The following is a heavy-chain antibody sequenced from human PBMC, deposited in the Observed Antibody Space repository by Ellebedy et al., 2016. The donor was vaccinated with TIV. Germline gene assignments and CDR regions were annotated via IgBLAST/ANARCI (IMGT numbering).Heavy chain of an antibody. CDR2: ISESGHFT. CDR3: AQDSAPYGSGSYYGH. J-gene: IGHJ4*02. D-gene: IGHD3-10*01. V-gene: IGHV3-23*01. Sequence: GEPLKISCAASGFSLSDYAMSWVRQAPGKGLEWVAVISESGHFTNYALSVRGRFTISRDSSKNALSLQMNSLRAEDTAIYYCAQDSAPYGSGSYYGHWGQGALVTVSS. CDR1: GFSLSDYA.